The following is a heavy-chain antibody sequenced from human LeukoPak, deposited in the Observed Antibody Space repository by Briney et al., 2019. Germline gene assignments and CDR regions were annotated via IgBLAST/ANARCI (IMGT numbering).Heavy chain of an antibody. CDR2: ISDSGGST. J-gene: IGHJ4*02. CDR1: GFTFSNYA. Sequence: GGSLRLSCAASGFTFSNYAMNWVRQAPGKGLEWVSGISDSGGSTYYVDSVKGRFTISRDNSKNTLFLQMNSLRAEDTAVYYCAKGPHYYDSSGYSMYDYWGQGTLVTVSS. D-gene: IGHD3-22*01. V-gene: IGHV3-23*01. CDR3: AKGPHYYDSSGYSMYDY.